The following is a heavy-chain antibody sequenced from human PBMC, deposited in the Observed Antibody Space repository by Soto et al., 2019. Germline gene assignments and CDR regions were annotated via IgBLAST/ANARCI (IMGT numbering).Heavy chain of an antibody. Sequence: PGGSLRLSCEASGFTFSGSAMHWVRQASGKGLEWVGRIRSKTDGGTTDYAAPVKGRFTISRDDSKNTLHLQMNSLKTEDTAVYYCTTDPTRQWLVQPPGDYWGQGTLVTVSS. CDR3: TTDPTRQWLVQPPGDY. CDR1: GFTFSGSA. CDR2: IRSKTDGGTT. V-gene: IGHV3-15*01. J-gene: IGHJ4*02. D-gene: IGHD6-19*01.